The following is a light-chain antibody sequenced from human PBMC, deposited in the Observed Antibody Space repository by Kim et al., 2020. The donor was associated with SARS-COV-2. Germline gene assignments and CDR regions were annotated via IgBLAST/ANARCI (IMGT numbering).Light chain of an antibody. CDR2: VGTGGIVG. V-gene: IGLV9-49*01. J-gene: IGLJ2*01. Sequence: QPVLTQPPSASASLGASVTLTCTLSSGYSNYKVDWYQQRPGKGPRFVMRVGTGGIVGSKGDGIPDRFSVLGSGLNRYLTIKNIQEEDESDYHCGADHGSGSNFSLVFGGGTQLTVL. CDR3: GADHGSGSNFSLV. CDR1: SGYSNYK.